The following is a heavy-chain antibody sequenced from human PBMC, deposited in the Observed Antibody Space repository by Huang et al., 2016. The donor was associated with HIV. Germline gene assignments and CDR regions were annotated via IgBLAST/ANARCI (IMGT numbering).Heavy chain of an antibody. V-gene: IGHV3-7*01. CDR3: ATKTAGMDI. D-gene: IGHD1-7*01. J-gene: IGHJ6*02. CDR1: TFTFGDYW. Sequence: VESGGRSVQPGGSLKLSCVGSTFTFGDYWMSWVRQPPGKGLEWVANIKQDESEKYYADSVKGRFNISRDNARKVLFLEMDNLRVEDTAMYFCATKTAGMDIWGQGTTVTVSS. CDR2: IKQDESEK.